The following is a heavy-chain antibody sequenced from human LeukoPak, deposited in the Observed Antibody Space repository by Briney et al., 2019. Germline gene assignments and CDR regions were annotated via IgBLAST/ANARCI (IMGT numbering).Heavy chain of an antibody. CDR2: SYHTGKT. Sequence: SETLSLTCIVSGDSITSGAYYWTWIRQTPGEGLEWIGNSYHTGKTHYNPSFKSRLTISVDRSKSQFSLRLTSVTAADTAVYYCASPDQKAAFDLWGQGTMVTVSS. J-gene: IGHJ3*01. CDR1: GDSITSGAYY. V-gene: IGHV4-30-2*01. CDR3: ASPDQKAAFDL.